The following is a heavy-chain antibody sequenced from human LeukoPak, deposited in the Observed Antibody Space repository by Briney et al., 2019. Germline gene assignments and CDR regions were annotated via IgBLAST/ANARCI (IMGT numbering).Heavy chain of an antibody. V-gene: IGHV1-18*01. CDR1: GYTFTSYG. CDR2: ISAYNGNT. CDR3: ARDLVSPWEPTEGLDY. Sequence: ASVKVSCKASGYTFTSYGISWVRQAPGQGLEWMGWISAYNGNTNYAQKLQGRVTMTRDTSTSTVYMELSSLRSEDTAVYYCARDLVSPWEPTEGLDYWGQGTLVTVSS. D-gene: IGHD1-26*01. J-gene: IGHJ4*02.